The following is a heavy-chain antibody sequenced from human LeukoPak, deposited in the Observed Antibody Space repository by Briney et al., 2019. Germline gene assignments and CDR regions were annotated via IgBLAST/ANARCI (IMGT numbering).Heavy chain of an antibody. Sequence: GGSLRLSCAASGFTFSTYSMTWVRPAPGKGLEWVSAISDSGTTTYYADSVKGRFTISRDNSKNTLSLQMNSLRVEDTAVYYCARYTIVGATDGMDVWGQGTTVTVSS. V-gene: IGHV3-23*01. J-gene: IGHJ6*02. D-gene: IGHD1-26*01. CDR1: GFTFSTYS. CDR3: ARYTIVGATDGMDV. CDR2: ISDSGTTT.